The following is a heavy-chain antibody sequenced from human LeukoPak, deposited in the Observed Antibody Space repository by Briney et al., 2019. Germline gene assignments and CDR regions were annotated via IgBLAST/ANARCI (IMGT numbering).Heavy chain of an antibody. CDR2: IYYSGST. J-gene: IGHJ4*02. V-gene: IGHV4-39*07. CDR3: ARDGTGATTFDY. CDR1: GGSISSSSYY. D-gene: IGHD1-26*01. Sequence: SETLSLTCTVSGGSISSSSYYWGWIRQPPGKGLEWIGSIYYSGSTYYNPSLKSRVTISVDTSKNQFSLKLSSVTAADTAVYYCARDGTGATTFDYWGQGTLVTVSS.